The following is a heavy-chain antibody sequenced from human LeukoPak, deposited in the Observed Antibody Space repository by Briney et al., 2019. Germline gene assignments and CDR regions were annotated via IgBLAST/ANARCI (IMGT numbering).Heavy chain of an antibody. Sequence: SETLSLTCTVSGGSISSYYWSWIRQPPGKGLEWIGYILYSGSTNYNPSLKSRVTISVDTSKNQFSLKLSSVTAADTAVYYCARALYYYDSSGYYYYYYGMDVWGQGTTVTVSS. J-gene: IGHJ6*02. CDR1: GGSISSYY. CDR2: ILYSGST. D-gene: IGHD3-22*01. CDR3: ARALYYYDSSGYYYYYYGMDV. V-gene: IGHV4-59*01.